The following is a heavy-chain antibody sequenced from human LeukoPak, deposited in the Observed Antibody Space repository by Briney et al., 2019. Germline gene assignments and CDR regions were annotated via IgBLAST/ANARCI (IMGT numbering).Heavy chain of an antibody. CDR3: ATPDSSGYYYLS. Sequence: PSGTLSLTCAVSGDSISSSKWWTWVRQPPGKGLEWIGEIYHSGHIRYNPSLKSRVTISVDKSKNQFSLKLRSVTAADTAVYYCATPDSSGYYYLSWGQGTLVTVSS. D-gene: IGHD3-22*01. J-gene: IGHJ5*02. CDR2: IYHSGHI. CDR1: GDSISSSKW. V-gene: IGHV4-4*02.